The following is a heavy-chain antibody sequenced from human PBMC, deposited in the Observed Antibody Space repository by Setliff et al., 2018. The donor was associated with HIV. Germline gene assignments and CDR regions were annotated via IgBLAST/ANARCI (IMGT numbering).Heavy chain of an antibody. CDR2: IYHSGNT. D-gene: IGHD6-13*01. Sequence: PSETLSLTCTVSGGFISTGGYSWSWIRQPPGKGLEWIGYIYHSGNTYYNPSLKSRVSISVDRSKNHFSLRLSSVTAADTAVYYCARGGSRGSWYCDYWGQGTLVTVSS. J-gene: IGHJ4*02. CDR1: GGFISTGGYS. CDR3: ARGGSRGSWYCDY. V-gene: IGHV4-30-2*01.